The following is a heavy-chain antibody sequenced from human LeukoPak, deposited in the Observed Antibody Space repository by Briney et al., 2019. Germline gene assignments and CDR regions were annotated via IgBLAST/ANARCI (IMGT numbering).Heavy chain of an antibody. CDR2: INPNSGGT. CDR3: ARVGLRLGEFLGNYYFDY. J-gene: IGHJ4*02. Sequence: GASVKVSCKASGYTFTGYYMHWVRQAPGQGLEWMGWINPNSGGTNYAQKFQGRVTMTRDTSISTAYMELSSLRYEDTAVYYCARVGLRLGEFLGNYYFDYWGQGTLVTVSS. V-gene: IGHV1-2*02. D-gene: IGHD3-16*01. CDR1: GYTFTGYY.